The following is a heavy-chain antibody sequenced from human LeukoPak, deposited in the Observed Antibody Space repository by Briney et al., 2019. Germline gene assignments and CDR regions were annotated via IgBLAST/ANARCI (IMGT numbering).Heavy chain of an antibody. J-gene: IGHJ4*02. Sequence: PSETVSLTCTVSGGSISSYYWSWIRQPAGKGLEWIGRIYTSGSTNYNPSLKSRVTMSVDTSKNQFSLNLSSVTAADTAVYYCARLKSSVLRFLEWLSFDYWGQGTLVTVSS. D-gene: IGHD3-3*01. CDR1: GGSISSYY. CDR3: ARLKSSVLRFLEWLSFDY. V-gene: IGHV4-4*07. CDR2: IYTSGST.